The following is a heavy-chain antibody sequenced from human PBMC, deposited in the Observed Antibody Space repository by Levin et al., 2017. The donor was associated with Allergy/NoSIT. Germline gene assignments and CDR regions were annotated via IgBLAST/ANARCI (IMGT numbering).Heavy chain of an antibody. CDR2: MDHSGSS. D-gene: IGHD2-15*01. J-gene: IGHJ4*02. CDR3: TRTGHYSLDQ. CDR1: GYSISSGYW. Sequence: SETLSLTCDVSGYSISSGYWWSWVRQPPGKGLEWIAEMDHSGSSNYNPSLKSRVTMSVDKSKNQLSLKLSSVTAADTDVYYCTRTGHYSLDQWGQGTLVTVSS. V-gene: IGHV4-4*02.